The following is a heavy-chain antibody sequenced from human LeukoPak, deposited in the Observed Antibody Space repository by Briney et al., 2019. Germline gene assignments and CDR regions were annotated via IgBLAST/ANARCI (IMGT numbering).Heavy chain of an antibody. CDR2: ISGSGGNT. CDR1: GFTFSSYG. D-gene: IGHD3-22*01. Sequence: GGSLRLSCVASGFTFSSYGMTWVRQAPGKGLEWVSAISGSGGNTYSADSVRGRFTISRDNSKNTLYLQMNSLRAEDTAVYYCAKDQGRDYYDTSGDQPYDYWGQGTLVTVSS. V-gene: IGHV3-23*01. CDR3: AKDQGRDYYDTSGDQPYDY. J-gene: IGHJ4*02.